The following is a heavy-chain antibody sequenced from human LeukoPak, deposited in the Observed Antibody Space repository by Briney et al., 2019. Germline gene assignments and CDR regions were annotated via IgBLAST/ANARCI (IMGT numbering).Heavy chain of an antibody. Sequence: GESLKISCKGSGYSFTSYWIGWVRQVPGKGLEWMGIIYSGDSDTRYSPSFQGQVTISADKSISTAYLQWSSLKASDTAMYYCARPYCSSTSCYALNAFDIWGQGTMATVSS. J-gene: IGHJ3*02. CDR2: IYSGDSDT. CDR3: ARPYCSSTSCYALNAFDI. D-gene: IGHD2-2*01. V-gene: IGHV5-51*01. CDR1: GYSFTSYW.